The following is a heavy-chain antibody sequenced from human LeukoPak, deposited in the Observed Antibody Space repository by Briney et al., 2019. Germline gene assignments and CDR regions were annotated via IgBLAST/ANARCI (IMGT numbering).Heavy chain of an antibody. Sequence: SETLSLTCAVYGGSFSGYYWSWIRQPPGKGLEWIGEINHSGSTYYKPSLKSRVTISIDTSKNQFSLKLSSVTAADTAVYYCARVYYSSSYDYWYFDLWGRGTLVTVSS. D-gene: IGHD6-13*01. J-gene: IGHJ2*01. CDR1: GGSFSGYY. V-gene: IGHV4-34*01. CDR2: INHSGST. CDR3: ARVYYSSSYDYWYFDL.